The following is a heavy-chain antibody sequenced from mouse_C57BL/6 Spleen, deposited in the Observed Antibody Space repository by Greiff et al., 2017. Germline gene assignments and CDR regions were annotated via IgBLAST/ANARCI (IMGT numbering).Heavy chain of an antibody. CDR3: ARRGEIARNPFAY. CDR1: GYTFTSYW. Sequence: QVQLKQPGAELVKPGASVKMSCKASGYTFTSYWITWVKQRPGQGLEWIGDIYPGSGSTNYNEKFKSKATLTVDTSSSTAYMQLSSLTSEDSAVYYCARRGEIARNPFAYWGQGTLVTVSA. D-gene: IGHD3-1*01. CDR2: IYPGSGST. V-gene: IGHV1-55*01. J-gene: IGHJ3*01.